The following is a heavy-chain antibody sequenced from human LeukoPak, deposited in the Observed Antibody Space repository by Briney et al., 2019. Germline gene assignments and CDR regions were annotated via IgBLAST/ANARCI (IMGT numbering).Heavy chain of an antibody. CDR1: GGSFSGYY. D-gene: IGHD2-2*01. CDR3: ARESIEVVPAATSAFHI. Sequence: KPSETLSLTCTVYGGSFSGYYWSWIRQPPGKGLEWIGYIYYSGSTYYNPSLKSRVTISVDTSKNQFSLKLSSVTAADTAVYYCARESIEVVPAATSAFHIWGQGTMVTVSS. J-gene: IGHJ3*02. V-gene: IGHV4-30-4*08. CDR2: IYYSGST.